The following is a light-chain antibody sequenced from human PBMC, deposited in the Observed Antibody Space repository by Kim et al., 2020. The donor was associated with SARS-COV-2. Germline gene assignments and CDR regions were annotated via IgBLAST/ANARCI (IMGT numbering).Light chain of an antibody. CDR2: PKN. CDR1: SLRNYY. CDR3: KSRDSSGNLLV. Sequence: SSELTQDPAVSVALGQTVRIKCHGDSLRNYYASWYQQKPGQAPVLVIYPKNNRPSGIPDRFSGSSSGNTASLTITGAQAEDEADYYCKSRDSSGNLLVFGGGTQLTVL. J-gene: IGLJ7*01. V-gene: IGLV3-19*01.